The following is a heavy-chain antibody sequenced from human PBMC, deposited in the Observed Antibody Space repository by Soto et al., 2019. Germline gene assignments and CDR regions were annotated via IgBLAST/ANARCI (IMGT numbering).Heavy chain of an antibody. D-gene: IGHD1-26*01. V-gene: IGHV3-23*01. CDR2: ISGSGDNT. CDR1: GFAFRTYA. J-gene: IGHJ4*02. CDR3: AKDLKLGRGTFIDQ. Sequence: EVQLLQSGGGLVQPGGSLRLSCAASGFAFRTYAMSWVRQAPGKGLEWVSAISGSGDNTYYTDPVKGRFTISRDNSENTLHLQMISLRPEDTAIYYCAKDLKLGRGTFIDQWGQGTLVTVSS.